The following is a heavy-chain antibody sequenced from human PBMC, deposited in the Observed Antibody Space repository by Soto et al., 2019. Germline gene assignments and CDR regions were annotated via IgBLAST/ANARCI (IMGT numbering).Heavy chain of an antibody. CDR1: GGSFSGYY. J-gene: IGHJ5*02. Sequence: QVQLQQWGAGLLKPSETLSLTCAVYGGSFSGYYWSWIRQPPGKGLEWIGEINHSGSTNYNPSLKSRVTISVDTSKNQFYLKLSSVTAADTAVYYCARGVTPNPLYSSSWFRYNWFDPWGQGTLVTVSS. CDR3: ARGVTPNPLYSSSWFRYNWFDP. CDR2: INHSGST. D-gene: IGHD6-13*01. V-gene: IGHV4-34*01.